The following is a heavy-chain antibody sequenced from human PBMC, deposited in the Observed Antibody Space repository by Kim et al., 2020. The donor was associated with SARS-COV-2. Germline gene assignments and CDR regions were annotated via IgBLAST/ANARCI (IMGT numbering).Heavy chain of an antibody. CDR3: ARGSARGGSCYGY. CDR1: GGSFSGYY. D-gene: IGHD2-15*01. V-gene: IGHV4-34*01. Sequence: SETLSLTCAVYGGSFSGYYWSWIRQPPGKGLEWIGEINHSGSTNYNPSLKSRVTISVDTSKNQFSLKLSSVTAADTAVYYCARGSARGGSCYGYWGQGT. J-gene: IGHJ4*02. CDR2: INHSGST.